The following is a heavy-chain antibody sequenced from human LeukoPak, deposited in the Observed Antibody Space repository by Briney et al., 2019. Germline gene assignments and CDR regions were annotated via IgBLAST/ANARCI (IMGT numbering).Heavy chain of an antibody. CDR2: INSDGRST. Sequence: GGSLRLSCAASGFTFNSHWMHWVRQGPGKGLVWVSRINSDGRSTSYADSVKGRFTISRDNTKSTMYLQMNSLRAEDTAVYYCAKNTWKSSDSGRGRMDVWGQGTTVTVSS. CDR1: GFTFNSHW. V-gene: IGHV3-74*01. D-gene: IGHD3-10*01. CDR3: AKNTWKSSDSGRGRMDV. J-gene: IGHJ6*02.